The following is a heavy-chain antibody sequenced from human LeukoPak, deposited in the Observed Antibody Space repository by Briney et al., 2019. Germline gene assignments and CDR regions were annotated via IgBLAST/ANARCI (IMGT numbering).Heavy chain of an antibody. CDR3: ARDGRYDFWSGSSSYFDD. CDR2: INWNGNSR. CDR1: GFTFDDYG. D-gene: IGHD3-3*01. Sequence: GGSLRLSCAASGFTFDDYGMSWVRQAPGKGLEWVSGINWNGNSRGYADSLKGRFTISRDNAKNSLYLQMNSLRAEDTALYYCARDGRYDFWSGSSSYFDDWGQGTLVTVSS. V-gene: IGHV3-20*04. J-gene: IGHJ4*02.